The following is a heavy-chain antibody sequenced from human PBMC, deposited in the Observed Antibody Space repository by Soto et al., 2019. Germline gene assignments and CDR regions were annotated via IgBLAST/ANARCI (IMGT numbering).Heavy chain of an antibody. CDR1: GYTFTSYG. D-gene: IGHD6-13*01. CDR3: ARPSDGSSWYGNNWFDP. CDR2: ISAYNGNT. Sequence: QVQLVQSGAEVKKPGASVKVSCKASGYTFTSYGISWVRQAPGQGLEWMGWISAYNGNTNYAQKLQGRVTMTTDTSTSIAYMELRSLRSDDTAVYYCARPSDGSSWYGNNWFDPWGQGTLVTVSS. J-gene: IGHJ5*02. V-gene: IGHV1-18*01.